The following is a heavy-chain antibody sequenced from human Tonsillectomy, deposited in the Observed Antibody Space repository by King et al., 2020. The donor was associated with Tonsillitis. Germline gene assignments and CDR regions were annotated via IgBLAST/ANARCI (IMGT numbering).Heavy chain of an antibody. CDR2: ISGSGGST. CDR3: ARDLWFGESGMDV. Sequence: VQLVESGGGLVQPGGSLRLSCAASGFTFSSYAMSWVRQAPGKGLEWISAISGSGGSTYYADSVKGRFTISRDNSKNTLYLQMNSLRAEDTAVYYCARDLWFGESGMDVWGQGTTVTVSS. J-gene: IGHJ6*02. V-gene: IGHV3-23*04. CDR1: GFTFSSYA. D-gene: IGHD3-10*01.